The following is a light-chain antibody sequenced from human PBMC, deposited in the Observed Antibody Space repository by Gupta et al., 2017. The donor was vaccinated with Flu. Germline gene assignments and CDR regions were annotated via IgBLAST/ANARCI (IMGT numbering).Light chain of an antibody. CDR3: MQALQTPWT. CDR2: LGS. V-gene: IGKV2-28*01. Sequence: DIVMTQSPLSLPVTPGEPASISCRSSQSLLHSNGEDYLVWYLQRPGQSPQLLIYLGSNRASGVPDRFSGSGSGTDFTLKISRVEAEDVGVYYCMQALQTPWTFGQGTKV. J-gene: IGKJ1*01. CDR1: QSLLHSNGEDY.